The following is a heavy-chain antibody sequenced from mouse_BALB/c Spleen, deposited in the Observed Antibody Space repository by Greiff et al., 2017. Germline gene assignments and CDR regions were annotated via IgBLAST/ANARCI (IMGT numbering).Heavy chain of an antibody. V-gene: IGHV5-9-4*01. CDR1: GFTFSSYA. CDR2: ISSGGSYT. J-gene: IGHJ3*01. CDR3: ARDDYGSSYGGLCAY. Sequence: EVMLVESGGGLVKPGGSLKLSCAASGFTFSSYAMSWVRQSPEKRLEWVAEISSGGSYTYYPDTVTGRFTISRDNAKNTLYLEMSSLRSEDTAMYYCARDDYGSSYGGLCAYWGQGTLVTVSA. D-gene: IGHD1-1*01.